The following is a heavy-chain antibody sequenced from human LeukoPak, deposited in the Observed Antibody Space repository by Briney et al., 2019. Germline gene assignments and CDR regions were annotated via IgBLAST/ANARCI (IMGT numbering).Heavy chain of an antibody. CDR3: ARDSPIVSTSYYYYYGMDV. CDR1: GFTFSDYY. D-gene: IGHD5/OR15-5a*01. Sequence: GGSLRLSYAASGFTFSDYYMSWIRQAPGKGLEWVSYISSSSSYTNYADSVKGRFTISRDNAKNSLYLQMNSLRAEDTAVYYCARDSPIVSTSYYYYYGMDVWGQGTTVTVSS. V-gene: IGHV3-11*06. J-gene: IGHJ6*02. CDR2: ISSSSSYT.